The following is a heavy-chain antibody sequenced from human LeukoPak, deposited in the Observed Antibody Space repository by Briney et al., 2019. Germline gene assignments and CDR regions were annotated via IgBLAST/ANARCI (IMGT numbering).Heavy chain of an antibody. D-gene: IGHD6-19*01. V-gene: IGHV4-59*01. J-gene: IGHJ4*02. CDR3: ARAGYSSGWLDY. CDR2: IYYSGST. CDR1: GGSISSYY. Sequence: SETLSLTCTVSGGSISSYYWSWIRQPPGKGLEWIGYIYYSGSTNYNPSLKSRVTISVDTSKNQFSLKLSSVTAADTAVYYCARAGYSSGWLDYWGQGTLVTVSS.